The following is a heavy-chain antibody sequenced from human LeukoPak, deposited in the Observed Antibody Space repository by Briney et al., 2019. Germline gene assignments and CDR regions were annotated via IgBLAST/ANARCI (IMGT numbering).Heavy chain of an antibody. D-gene: IGHD3-10*01. CDR1: GYTFTGYY. Sequence: GASVKVSCKASGYTFTGYYMHWVRQAPGQGLQWVGWINPNSGGTNYAQKFQGRVTMTRDTSISTAYMELSRLRSDDTAVYYCARGPVLLWFGELLYYYYYYMDVWGKGTTVTVSS. CDR3: ARGPVLLWFGELLYYYYYYMDV. J-gene: IGHJ6*03. V-gene: IGHV1-2*02. CDR2: INPNSGGT.